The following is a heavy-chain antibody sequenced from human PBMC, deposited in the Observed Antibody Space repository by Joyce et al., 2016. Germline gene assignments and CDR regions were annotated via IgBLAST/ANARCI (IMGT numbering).Heavy chain of an antibody. V-gene: IGHV4-59*01. CDR3: ARNTPEYSRSYYWYPDL. CDR1: GDSINNYY. J-gene: IGHJ2*01. Sequence: QVQLQESGPGLVKPSETLSLTCPVSGDSINNYYWSWIRQPPGKGLEWIGYIYYTGSTNYNPSLTSRVTRSVDMSKNQCSLKLNSVTAADTAVYYCARNTPEYSRSYYWYPDLWGRGSLVAVSS. CDR2: IYYTGST. D-gene: IGHD6-6*01.